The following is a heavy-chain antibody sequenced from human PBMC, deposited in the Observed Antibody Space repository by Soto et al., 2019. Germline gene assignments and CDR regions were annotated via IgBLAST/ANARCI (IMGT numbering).Heavy chain of an antibody. CDR1: GDSVSSNSAA. D-gene: IGHD2-8*01. CDR2: TYYRSKWYN. J-gene: IGHJ6*03. Sequence: SQTLSLTCAISGDSVSSNSAAWNWIRQSPSRGLEWLGRTYYRSKWYNDYAVSVKSRITINPDTSKNQFSLQLNSVTPEDTAVYYCARAEMVYAIPWVYYYYMDVWGKGTTVTVSS. CDR3: ARAEMVYAIPWVYYYYMDV. V-gene: IGHV6-1*01.